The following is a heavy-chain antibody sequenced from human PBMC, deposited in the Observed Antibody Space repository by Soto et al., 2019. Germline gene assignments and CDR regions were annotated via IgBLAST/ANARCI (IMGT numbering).Heavy chain of an antibody. CDR1: GFTFSSYW. CDR2: IKPDGSKT. V-gene: IGHV3-7*01. D-gene: IGHD3-10*01. Sequence: GSLRLSCAASGFTFSSYWMSWVRQAPGKGLEWVANIKPDGSKTNYVDSAKGRFTISRDNAKSSLYLQVNSLRAEDSAVYYCARDPVRGDGYTLDYWGQGALVTVSS. J-gene: IGHJ4*02. CDR3: ARDPVRGDGYTLDY.